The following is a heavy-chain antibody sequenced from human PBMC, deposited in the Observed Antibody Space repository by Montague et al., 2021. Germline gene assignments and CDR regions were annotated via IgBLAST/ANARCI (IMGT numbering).Heavy chain of an antibody. CDR1: GGSISSNSYC. J-gene: IGHJ5*02. CDR3: ARFLVFIGGSCYSGFDP. D-gene: IGHD2-15*01. Sequence: SETLSLTCTVSGGSISSNSYCWVCMRQPPGKGLDYVVTTFNTRSSYYCLPLKSRVTISVDTNKNQLSLSVIAVTAAAMAVYYCARFLVFIGGSCYSGFDPWGQGTLVTVSS. V-gene: IGHV4-39*01. CDR2: TFNTRSS.